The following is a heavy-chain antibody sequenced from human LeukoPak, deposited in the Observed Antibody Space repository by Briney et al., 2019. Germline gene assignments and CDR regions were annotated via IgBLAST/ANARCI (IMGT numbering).Heavy chain of an antibody. D-gene: IGHD2-21*02. Sequence: GGSLRLSCAASGFTFSNYGMNWVRQAPGKGLEWVAIISKEGNTYYGDSVGGRFTISRDNSKNTLYLQMNSLRTEDSAMYYCANLCGGDCGGFDYWGQGTLVTVS. J-gene: IGHJ4*02. CDR2: ISKEGNT. V-gene: IGHV3-30*18. CDR1: GFTFSNYG. CDR3: ANLCGGDCGGFDY.